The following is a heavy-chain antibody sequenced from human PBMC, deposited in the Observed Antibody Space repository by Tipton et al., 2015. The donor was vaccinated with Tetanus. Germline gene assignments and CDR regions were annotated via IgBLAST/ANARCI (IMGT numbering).Heavy chain of an antibody. Sequence: TLSLTCAVYGGSSSGFYWSWIRQPPGKGLEWIGHVYSGGSFDYKPSLESRLTLSMDTSKNSFSLKLTSVTPADTALYYCARIGVLTDANYFDFWGPGTLVTVSS. D-gene: IGHD2-21*02. J-gene: IGHJ4*02. V-gene: IGHV4-34*09. CDR1: GGSSSGFY. CDR3: ARIGVLTDANYFDF. CDR2: VYSGGSF.